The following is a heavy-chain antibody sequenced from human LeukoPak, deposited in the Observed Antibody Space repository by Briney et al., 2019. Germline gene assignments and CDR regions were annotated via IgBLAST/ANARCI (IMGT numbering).Heavy chain of an antibody. J-gene: IGHJ4*02. CDR1: GFTFTTYS. CDR2: ISSSGSTI. Sequence: GGSLRLSCAASGFTFTTYSMNWVRQAPGKGLEWVSYISSSGSTIYYADSVKGRFTISRDNAKNSLYLQMNSLRAEDTAVYYCARVRGVEMATKKPKAGDVCDYWGQGTLVTVSS. CDR3: ARVRGVEMATKKPKAGDVCDY. D-gene: IGHD5-24*01. V-gene: IGHV3-48*04.